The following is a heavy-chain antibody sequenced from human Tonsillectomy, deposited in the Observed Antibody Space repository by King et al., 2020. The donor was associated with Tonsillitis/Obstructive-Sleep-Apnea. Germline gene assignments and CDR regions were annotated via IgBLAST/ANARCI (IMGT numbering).Heavy chain of an antibody. Sequence: QLVQSGAEVKKPGESLKISCKGSGYSFTTYWIGWVRQMPGKGLEWMGIIYPGDSNTRYSPSFQGQVTISADKSISTAYLQWSSLKASDTAMYYCARQLPYGGNSGGPFNYWGQGTLVTVSS. CDR1: GYSFTTYW. CDR2: IYPGDSNT. CDR3: ARQLPYGGNSGGPFNY. D-gene: IGHD4-23*01. V-gene: IGHV5-51*01. J-gene: IGHJ4*02.